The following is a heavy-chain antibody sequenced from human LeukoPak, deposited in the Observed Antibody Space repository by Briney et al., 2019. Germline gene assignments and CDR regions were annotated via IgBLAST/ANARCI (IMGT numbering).Heavy chain of an antibody. J-gene: IGHJ6*03. CDR3: ARGRCSSTSCYHYYYYYMDV. Sequence: PSETLSLTCAVYGGSFSGYYWSWIRQPPGKGLEWIGEINHSRSTNYNPSLKSRVTISVDTSKNQFSLKLSSVTAADTAVYYCARGRCSSTSCYHYYYYYMDVWGKGTTVTVSS. V-gene: IGHV4-34*01. D-gene: IGHD2-2*01. CDR2: INHSRST. CDR1: GGSFSGYY.